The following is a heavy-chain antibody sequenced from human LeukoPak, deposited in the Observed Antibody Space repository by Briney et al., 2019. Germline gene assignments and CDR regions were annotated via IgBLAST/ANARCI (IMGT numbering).Heavy chain of an antibody. CDR2: IYYSGST. CDR3: ARLLVGGIAAAGTNYYYGMDV. J-gene: IGHJ6*02. Sequence: KPSETLSLTCTVSGVSISSYYWSWIRQPPGKGLEWIGYIYYSGSTNYNPSLKSRVTISVDTSKNQFSLQLNSVTPEDTAVYYCARLLVGGIAAAGTNYYYGMDVWGQGTTVTVSS. CDR1: GVSISSYY. V-gene: IGHV4-59*12. D-gene: IGHD6-13*01.